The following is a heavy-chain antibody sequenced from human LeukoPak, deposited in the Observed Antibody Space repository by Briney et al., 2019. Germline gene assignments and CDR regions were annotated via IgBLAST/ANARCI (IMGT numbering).Heavy chain of an antibody. Sequence: PSETLSLTCTVSGGSISSYYWSCIRQPAGKGLEWIGRIYTSGSTNYNPSLKSRVTMSVDTSKNQFSLKLTSVTAADTAVYYCARQPDSTGNSDYWGQGTLVTVSS. CDR1: GGSISSYY. D-gene: IGHD3-22*01. CDR2: IYTSGST. J-gene: IGHJ4*02. V-gene: IGHV4-4*07. CDR3: ARQPDSTGNSDY.